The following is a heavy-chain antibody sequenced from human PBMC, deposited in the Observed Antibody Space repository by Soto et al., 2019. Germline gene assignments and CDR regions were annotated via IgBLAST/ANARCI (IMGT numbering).Heavy chain of an antibody. V-gene: IGHV3-11*01. CDR3: ARAGYYDILTGYYRGYYYGMDV. CDR1: GFTFSDYY. CDR2: ISSSGSTI. D-gene: IGHD3-9*01. Sequence: GGSLRLSCAASGFTFSDYYMSWIRQAPGKGLEWVSYISSSGSTIYYADSVKGRFTISRDNAKNSLYLQMNSLRAEDTAVYYCARAGYYDILTGYYRGYYYGMDVWGQGTTVTVSS. J-gene: IGHJ6*02.